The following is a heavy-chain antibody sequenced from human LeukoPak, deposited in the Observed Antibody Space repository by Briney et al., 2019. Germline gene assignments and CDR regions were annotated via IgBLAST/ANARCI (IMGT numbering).Heavy chain of an antibody. CDR2: INPNSGGT. D-gene: IGHD1-26*01. V-gene: IGHV1-2*02. Sequence: GASVKVSCKASGYTFTSYDINWVRQATGQGLEWMGWINPNSGGTNYAQKFQGRVTMTRDTSISTAYMELSRLRSDDTAVYYCAREYPRGSPDAFDIWGQGTMVTVSS. CDR1: GYTFTSYD. CDR3: AREYPRGSPDAFDI. J-gene: IGHJ3*02.